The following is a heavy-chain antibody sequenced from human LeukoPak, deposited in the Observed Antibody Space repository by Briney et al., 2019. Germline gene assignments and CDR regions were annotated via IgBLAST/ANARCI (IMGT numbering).Heavy chain of an antibody. CDR2: FDPEHGEM. CDR1: GDTLTELS. CDR3: ARGEATVLWRYYYYGMDV. D-gene: IGHD1-26*01. J-gene: IGHJ6*02. V-gene: IGHV1-24*01. Sequence: EASVKVSCKVSGDTLTELSTHWVRQAPGKGLEWMGGFDPEHGEMIYAQKLQGRVTMTEDRSTDTAYMELSSLRSEDTAVYYCARGEATVLWRYYYYGMDVWGQGTTVTVSS.